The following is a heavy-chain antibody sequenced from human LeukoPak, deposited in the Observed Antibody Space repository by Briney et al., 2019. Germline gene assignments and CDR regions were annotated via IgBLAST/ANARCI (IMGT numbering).Heavy chain of an antibody. J-gene: IGHJ6*02. CDR2: INPSGGST. CDR1: GYTFTSYY. Sequence: ASVKVSCKASGYTFTSYYMHWVRQAPGQGLEWMGIINPSGGSTSYAQKFQGRVTMTRDTSTSTVYMELSSLRSEDTAVYYCARSRMVYATYYYYGMDVWGQGTTVTVSS. V-gene: IGHV1-46*01. D-gene: IGHD2-8*01. CDR3: ARSRMVYATYYYYGMDV.